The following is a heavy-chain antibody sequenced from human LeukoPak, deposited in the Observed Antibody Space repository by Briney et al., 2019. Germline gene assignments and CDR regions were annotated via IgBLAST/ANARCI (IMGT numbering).Heavy chain of an antibody. J-gene: IGHJ4*02. V-gene: IGHV1-18*01. D-gene: IGHD3-10*01. CDR2: ISAYNGNT. CDR1: GYTFTSYG. CDR3: TRDHSWTGVTRSIIDY. Sequence: ASVKVSCKASGYTFTSYGISWVRQAPGQGLEWMGWISAYNGNTNYAQKLQGRVTMTTDTSTSTAYMELRSLRSDDTAVYYCTRDHSWTGVTRSIIDYWGQGTLVTVSS.